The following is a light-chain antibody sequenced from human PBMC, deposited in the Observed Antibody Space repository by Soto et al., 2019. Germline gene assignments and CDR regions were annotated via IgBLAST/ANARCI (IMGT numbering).Light chain of an antibody. V-gene: IGKV3-11*01. CDR2: DAS. CDR3: QQYGSSPIT. CDR1: QSISFY. J-gene: IGKJ5*01. Sequence: EIVLTQSPATLSLSPGERSTLSCRASQSISFYLTWYQHKPGQAPRLLIYDASNRATGIPARFSGSGSGTDFTLSISRLEPEDFAVYYCQQYGSSPITFGQGTRLEIK.